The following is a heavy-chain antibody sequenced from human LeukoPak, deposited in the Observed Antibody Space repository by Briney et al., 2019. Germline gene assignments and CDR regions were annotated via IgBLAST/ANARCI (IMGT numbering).Heavy chain of an antibody. CDR2: ISWDGGST. CDR1: GFTVSSNY. V-gene: IGHV3-43D*03. Sequence: GGSLRLSCAASGFTVSSNYMSWVRQAPGKGLEWVSLISWDGGSTYYADSVKGRFTISRDNSKNSLYLQMNSLRAEDTALYYCAKDGGWFGELDWGQGTLVTVSS. D-gene: IGHD3-10*01. J-gene: IGHJ4*02. CDR3: AKDGGWFGELD.